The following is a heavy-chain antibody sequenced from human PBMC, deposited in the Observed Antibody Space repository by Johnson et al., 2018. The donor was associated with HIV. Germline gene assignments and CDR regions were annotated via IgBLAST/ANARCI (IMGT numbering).Heavy chain of an antibody. J-gene: IGHJ3*02. V-gene: IGHV3-30*18. CDR3: AKDLDSSGYYSLTDAFDI. D-gene: IGHD3-22*01. Sequence: QMLLVESGGGLVQPGGSLRLSCAASGFTFSSYGMHWVRQAPGKGLEWVAVISYDGSNKYYADSVKGRFTISRDNSKNTLYLQMNSLRAEDTAVYYCAKDLDSSGYYSLTDAFDIWGQGTMVTVSS. CDR1: GFTFSSYG. CDR2: ISYDGSNK.